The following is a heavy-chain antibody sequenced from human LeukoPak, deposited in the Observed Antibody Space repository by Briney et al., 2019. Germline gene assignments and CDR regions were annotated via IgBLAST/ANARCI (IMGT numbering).Heavy chain of an antibody. Sequence: PGGSLRLSXAASGFTFNNYAMTWVRQAPGKGLEWVSGITGSGGNTYYTDSVKGRFTISRDNSKNTLYLQMNSLRAEGTAVYYCAKSSHYSGYNWGYDYWGQGTLVTVSS. CDR3: AKSSHYSGYNWGYDY. CDR1: GFTFNNYA. J-gene: IGHJ4*02. CDR2: ITGSGGNT. D-gene: IGHD5-12*01. V-gene: IGHV3-23*01.